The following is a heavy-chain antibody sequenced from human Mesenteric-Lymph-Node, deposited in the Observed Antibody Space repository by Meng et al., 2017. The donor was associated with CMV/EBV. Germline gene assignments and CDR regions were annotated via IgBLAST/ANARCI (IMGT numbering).Heavy chain of an antibody. CDR2: INHSGST. J-gene: IGHJ4*02. CDR3: ARGSSYDILTGYFDY. CDR1: GGSFSGYY. D-gene: IGHD3-9*01. Sequence: QLHQWGAGLLKPSEALSVTCAVYGGSFSGYYWNWIRQSPEKGLEWIGEINHSGSTTYNPSFTSRIIISVDTSTNQISLNMSSVTAADTAVYYCARGSSYDILTGYFDYWGQGALVTVSS. V-gene: IGHV4-34*01.